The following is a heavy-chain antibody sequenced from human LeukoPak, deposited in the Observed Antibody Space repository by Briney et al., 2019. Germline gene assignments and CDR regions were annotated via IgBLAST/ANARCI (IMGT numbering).Heavy chain of an antibody. CDR2: IYYSGST. CDR1: GGSISSGGYY. CDR3: ARGGAARLHFQN. D-gene: IGHD6-6*01. Sequence: SETLSLTCTVSGGSISSGGYYWSWIRQHPGKGLEWIGYIYYSGSTYYNPSLKSRVTISVDTSKNQFSLNLNSVTAADTAVYYCARGGAARLHFQNWGQGTLVTVSS. J-gene: IGHJ1*01. V-gene: IGHV4-31*03.